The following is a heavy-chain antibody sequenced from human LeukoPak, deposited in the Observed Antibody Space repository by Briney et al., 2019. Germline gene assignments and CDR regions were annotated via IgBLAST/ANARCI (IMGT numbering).Heavy chain of an antibody. Sequence: SETLSLTCAVYGGSFSGYYWSWIRQPPGKGLEWIGEINHSGSTNYNPSLKSRVTISVDTSKNQFSLKLSSVTAADTAVYYCARGRRDDFWKKNGMDVWGQGPTVPVPS. CDR3: ARGRRDDFWKKNGMDV. CDR2: INHSGST. CDR1: GGSFSGYY. V-gene: IGHV4-34*01. J-gene: IGHJ6*02. D-gene: IGHD3-3*01.